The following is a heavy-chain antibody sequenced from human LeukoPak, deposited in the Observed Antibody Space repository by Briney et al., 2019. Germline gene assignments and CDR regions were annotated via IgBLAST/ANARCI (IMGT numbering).Heavy chain of an antibody. D-gene: IGHD5-18*01. Sequence: GSSVKVSCKASGGTFSSYAISWVRQAPGQGLEWMGRIIPILGIANYAQKFQGRVTITADKSTSTAYMELSSLRSEDTAVYYCARVGAGDTAIVHGDYWGQGTLVTVSS. V-gene: IGHV1-69*04. CDR1: GGTFSSYA. CDR2: IIPILGIA. J-gene: IGHJ4*02. CDR3: ARVGAGDTAIVHGDY.